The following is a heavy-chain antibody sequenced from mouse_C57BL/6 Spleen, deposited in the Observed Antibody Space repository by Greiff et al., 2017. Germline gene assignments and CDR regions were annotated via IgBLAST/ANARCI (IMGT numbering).Heavy chain of an antibody. Sequence: DVHLVESGGGLVQPKGSLKLSCAASGFSFNTYAMNWVRQAPGKGLEWVARIRSKSNNYATYYADSVKDRFTISRDDSESMLYLQMNNLKTEDTAMYYCVRHPHYYGSAMDYWGQGTSVTVSS. CDR2: IRSKSNNYAT. CDR1: GFSFNTYA. CDR3: VRHPHYYGSAMDY. V-gene: IGHV10-1*01. J-gene: IGHJ4*01. D-gene: IGHD1-1*01.